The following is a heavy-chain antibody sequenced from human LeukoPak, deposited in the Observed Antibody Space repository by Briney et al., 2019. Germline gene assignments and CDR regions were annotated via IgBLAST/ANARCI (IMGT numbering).Heavy chain of an antibody. Sequence: GGSLRLSCAASGFTFSNYALGWVRQAPGKGLEWVSTICGSGSCTYYADSVKGRFTISRDNSRNALSLQMHSLRVEDAALYYCAQHDLSGSYFVYGRQEPRVRVSS. D-gene: IGHD3-10*01. CDR2: ICGSGSCT. CDR1: GFTFSNYA. J-gene: IGHJ4*02. V-gene: IGHV3-23*01. CDR3: AQHDLSGSYFVY.